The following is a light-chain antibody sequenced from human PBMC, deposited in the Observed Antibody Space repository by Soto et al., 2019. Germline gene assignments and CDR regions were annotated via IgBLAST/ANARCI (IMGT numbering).Light chain of an antibody. Sequence: DIQMTQSPSTLSASVGDRVTITCRASQSISSWLAWYQQKPGKAPNLLIYKASSLESGVPSRFSGSGSGTEFTLTISSLQPDDFATYYCQQYNSYSCTFGQGTKVDIK. CDR3: QQYNSYSCT. CDR1: QSISSW. J-gene: IGKJ1*01. V-gene: IGKV1-5*03. CDR2: KAS.